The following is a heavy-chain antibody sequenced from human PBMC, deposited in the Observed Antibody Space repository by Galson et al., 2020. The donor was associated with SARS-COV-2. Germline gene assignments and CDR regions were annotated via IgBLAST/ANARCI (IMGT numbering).Heavy chain of an antibody. CDR3: ARDQWELLRGDYYYYYGMDV. Sequence: GGSLRLSCAASKFSISSYWMSWVRQAPGKGLEWVANIKKDGGEKYYVDSVKGRFTISRDNAKNSLYLQMNSLRVEDTAVYYCARDQWELLRGDYYYYYGMDVWGQGTTVTVSS. D-gene: IGHD1-26*01. V-gene: IGHV3-7*01. CDR1: KFSISSYW. CDR2: IKKDGGEK. J-gene: IGHJ6*02.